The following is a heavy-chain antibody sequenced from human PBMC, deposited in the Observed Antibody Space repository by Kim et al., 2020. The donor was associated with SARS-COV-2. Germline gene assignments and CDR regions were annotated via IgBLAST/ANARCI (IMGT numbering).Heavy chain of an antibody. CDR3: ARGLYGDYVGY. D-gene: IGHD4-17*01. Sequence: TGYAQKFPGRVTMTRNTSIGTAYMEVSSLRSEDTAVYYCARGLYGDYVGYWGQGTLVTVSS. J-gene: IGHJ4*02. CDR2: T. V-gene: IGHV1-8*01.